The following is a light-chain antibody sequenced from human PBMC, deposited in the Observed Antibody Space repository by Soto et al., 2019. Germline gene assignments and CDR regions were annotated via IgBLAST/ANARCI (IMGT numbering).Light chain of an antibody. Sequence: QSVLTQPPSGSGVPGQRGTISCTGSSSNIGAGYDVHWYQQLPGTAPKLLIYGNSNRPSGVPDRFSGSKSGTSASLAITGLQAEDEADYYCQSYDSSLSGGVFGTGTKVTVL. CDR2: GNS. CDR3: QSYDSSLSGGV. V-gene: IGLV1-40*01. CDR1: SSNIGAGYD. J-gene: IGLJ1*01.